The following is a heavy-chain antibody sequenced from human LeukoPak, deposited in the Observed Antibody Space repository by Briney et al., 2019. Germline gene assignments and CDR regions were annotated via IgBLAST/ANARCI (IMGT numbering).Heavy chain of an antibody. CDR2: IIPILGIA. D-gene: IGHD2-21*01. CDR1: GGTFSSYA. J-gene: IGHJ4*02. CDR3: ARDRGLGDRAPIDY. V-gene: IGHV1-69*04. Sequence: SVKVSYKASGGTFSSYAISWVRQAPGQGLEWMGRIIPILGIANYAQKFQGRVTITADKSTSTAYMELSSLRSEDTAVYYRARDRGLGDRAPIDYWGQGTLVTVSS.